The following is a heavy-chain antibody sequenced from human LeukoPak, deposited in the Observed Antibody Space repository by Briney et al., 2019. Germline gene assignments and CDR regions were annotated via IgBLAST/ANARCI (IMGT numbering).Heavy chain of an antibody. CDR2: IYYSGNT. Sequence: PSETLSLTCAVSGGSISSSSYYWGWIRQPPGKGLEWIGSIYYSGNTYYNPSLKSRLTISVDTSKNQFSLKLSSVTAADTAVYYCARGRGFCSGGSCYWFDPWGQGTLVTVSS. CDR3: ARGRGFCSGGSCYWFDP. J-gene: IGHJ5*02. CDR1: GGSISSSSYY. D-gene: IGHD2-15*01. V-gene: IGHV4-39*01.